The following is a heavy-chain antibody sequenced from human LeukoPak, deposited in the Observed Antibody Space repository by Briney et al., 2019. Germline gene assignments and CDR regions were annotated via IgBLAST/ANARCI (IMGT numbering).Heavy chain of an antibody. Sequence: SETLSLTCTVSGGSINFFYWSWIRPPAGKGLEWIGRIFTSGSTNYNPSLKSRVTMSVDTSKNQFSLNLSSVTAADTAVYYCARLRGASDDYGNYYYSYMDVWGKGTTVTISS. CDR1: GGSINFFY. CDR2: IFTSGST. J-gene: IGHJ6*03. CDR3: ARLRGASDDYGNYYYSYMDV. V-gene: IGHV4-4*07. D-gene: IGHD4-17*01.